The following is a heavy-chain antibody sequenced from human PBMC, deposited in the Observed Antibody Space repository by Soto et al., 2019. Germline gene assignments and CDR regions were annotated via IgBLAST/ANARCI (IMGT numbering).Heavy chain of an antibody. Sequence: GGSLRLSCAASGFTFSSDAMHWVRQAPGKGLEWVAVISYEGINKYYADSVRGRFTISRDNAKNTLYLQMNSLRGDDTAVYYCARVPDLRYCGTSCYPDSWGQGTLVTAPQ. CDR2: ISYEGINK. CDR1: GFTFSSDA. CDR3: ARVPDLRYCGTSCYPDS. D-gene: IGHD2-21*01. V-gene: IGHV3-30-3*01. J-gene: IGHJ4*02.